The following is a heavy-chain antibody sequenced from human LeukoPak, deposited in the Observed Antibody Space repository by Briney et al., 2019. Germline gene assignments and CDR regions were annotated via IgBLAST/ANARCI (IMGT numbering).Heavy chain of an antibody. CDR3: ARVGGGYYFAS. J-gene: IGHJ4*02. V-gene: IGHV4-30-2*01. CDR1: GGSISSGGYY. D-gene: IGHD3-10*01. CDR2: TYHSGST. Sequence: SETLSLTCTVAGGSISSGGYYWSWIRQPPGMGLEWIGYTYHSGSTYYNPSLKSRVTISVDRSKNQFSLKLSSVTAADTAVYYCARVGGGYYFASWGQGTLVTVSS.